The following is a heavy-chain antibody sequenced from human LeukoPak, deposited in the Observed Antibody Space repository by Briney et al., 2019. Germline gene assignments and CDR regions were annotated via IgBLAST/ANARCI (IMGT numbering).Heavy chain of an antibody. CDR3: ARTRRNYDAFDI. CDR1: GGSINSYY. Sequence: PSETLSLTCTVSGGSINSYYWSWIRQPPGKGLEWIGYIYYSGSTNYNPSLKSRVTISVDTSKNQFSLRLSSVTAADTAVYYCARTRRNYDAFDIWGQGTMVTVSS. V-gene: IGHV4-59*01. CDR2: IYYSGST. D-gene: IGHD5-24*01. J-gene: IGHJ3*02.